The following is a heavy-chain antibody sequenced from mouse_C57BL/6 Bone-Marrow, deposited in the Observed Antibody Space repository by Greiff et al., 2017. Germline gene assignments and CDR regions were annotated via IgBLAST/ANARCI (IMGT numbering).Heavy chain of an antibody. Sequence: QVQLQQPGAELVRPGSSVKLSCKASGYTFTSYWMHWVKQRPIQGLEWIGNIDPSDSEPHYNQKFKDKATLTVAKSSSTAYMQLSSLTSEDAAVYYCARTQTAQATPFAYWGQGTLVTVSA. J-gene: IGHJ3*01. V-gene: IGHV1-52*01. CDR1: GYTFTSYW. CDR2: IDPSDSEP. CDR3: ARTQTAQATPFAY. D-gene: IGHD3-2*02.